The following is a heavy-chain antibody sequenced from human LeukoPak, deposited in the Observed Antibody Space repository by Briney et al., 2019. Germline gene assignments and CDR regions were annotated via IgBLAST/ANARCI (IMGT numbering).Heavy chain of an antibody. CDR1: GYTFTGHF. CDR3: ARALRTDILTTDY. J-gene: IGHJ4*02. D-gene: IGHD3-9*01. Sequence: ASVKVSCKASGYTFTGHFVHWVRQAPGQGHEWMGWINPNSGGAKYAQNFQGRVSMTTDTSISTAYMELSRLRSGDTAVYYCARALRTDILTTDYWGQGTLVTVSS. CDR2: INPNSGGA. V-gene: IGHV1-2*02.